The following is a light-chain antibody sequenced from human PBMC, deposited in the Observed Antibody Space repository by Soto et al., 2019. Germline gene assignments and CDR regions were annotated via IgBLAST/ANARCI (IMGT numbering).Light chain of an antibody. J-gene: IGKJ1*01. CDR2: KPS. Sequence: DIQMTQSPSTLSASVGDRVTITCRASQSISSWLAWYQQKPGKVPNLLIYKPSSLESGVPSRFSGSGSGTEFTLTSSSLQPDDFAPYYCQHYNNYYRPFGQGTNVEI. V-gene: IGKV1-5*03. CDR3: QHYNNYYRP. CDR1: QSISSW.